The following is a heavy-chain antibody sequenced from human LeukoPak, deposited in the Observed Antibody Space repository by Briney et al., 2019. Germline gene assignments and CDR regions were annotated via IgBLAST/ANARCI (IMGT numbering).Heavy chain of an antibody. CDR1: GFTFSTYG. Sequence: PGGSLRLSCAASGFTFSTYGMSWVRQAPGKGLEWVSAISGSGGSTYNADSVKGRFTIFRDNSKSTLYLQMNSLRAEDTAVYYCARRAGAYSHPYDYWGQGTLVTVSS. CDR2: ISGSGGST. V-gene: IGHV3-23*01. D-gene: IGHD4/OR15-4a*01. CDR3: ARRAGAYSHPYDY. J-gene: IGHJ4*02.